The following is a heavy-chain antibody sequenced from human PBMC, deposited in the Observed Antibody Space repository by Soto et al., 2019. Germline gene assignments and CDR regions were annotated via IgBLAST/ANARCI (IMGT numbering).Heavy chain of an antibody. V-gene: IGHV3-48*02. CDR1: GFTFSSYS. CDR3: ARDLTFDGFTHGFDY. Sequence: EVQLVESGGGLVQPGGSLRLSCAASGFTFSSYSMNWVRQAPGKGLEWVSYISSSSSTIYYADSVKGRFTISRDNAKNSLYLQMNSLRDEDTAVYYCARDLTFDGFTHGFDYWGQGTLVTVSS. J-gene: IGHJ4*02. CDR2: ISSSSSTI. D-gene: IGHD3-16*01.